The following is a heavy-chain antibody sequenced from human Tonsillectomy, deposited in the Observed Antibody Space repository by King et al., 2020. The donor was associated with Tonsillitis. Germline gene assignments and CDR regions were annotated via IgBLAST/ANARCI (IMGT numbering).Heavy chain of an antibody. J-gene: IGHJ4*02. CDR2: IYYSGST. Sequence: LQLQESGPGLVKPSETLSLTCTVSGGSISSSSYYWGWIRQPPGKGLEWIGSIYYSGSTYYNPSLKSRVTISVDTSKNQFSLKLSSVTAADTAVYYCARHSTHLQTLGVIGYWGQGTQVTVSS. D-gene: IGHD3-16*02. V-gene: IGHV4-39*07. CDR3: ARHSTHLQTLGVIGY. CDR1: GGSISSSSYY.